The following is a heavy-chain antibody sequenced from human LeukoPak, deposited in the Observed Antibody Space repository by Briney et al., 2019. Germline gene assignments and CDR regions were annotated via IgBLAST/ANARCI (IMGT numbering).Heavy chain of an antibody. D-gene: IGHD2-2*01. J-gene: IGHJ5*02. CDR2: INPSGGST. Sequence: ASVKVSCKASGYTFTSYYMHRVRQAPGQGLEWMGIINPSGGSTSYAQKFQGRVTMTRDMSTSTVYMELSSLRSEDTAVYYCARAGDLGGCSSTSCYTNWFDPWGQGTLVTVSS. V-gene: IGHV1-46*01. CDR1: GYTFTSYY. CDR3: ARAGDLGGCSSTSCYTNWFDP.